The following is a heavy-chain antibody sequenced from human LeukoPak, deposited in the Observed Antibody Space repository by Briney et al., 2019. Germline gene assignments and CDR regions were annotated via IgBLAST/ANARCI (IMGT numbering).Heavy chain of an antibody. CDR2: IYTSGST. D-gene: IGHD3-3*01. V-gene: IGHV4-61*02. CDR1: GGSISSGSYY. J-gene: IGHJ4*02. Sequence: KPSETLSLTCTVSGGSISSGSYYWSWIRQPAGKGLEWIGRIYTSGSTNYNPSLKSRVTISVDTSKNQFSLKLSSVTAADTAVYYCASGFDFWTLGDYWGQGTLVTVSS. CDR3: ASGFDFWTLGDY.